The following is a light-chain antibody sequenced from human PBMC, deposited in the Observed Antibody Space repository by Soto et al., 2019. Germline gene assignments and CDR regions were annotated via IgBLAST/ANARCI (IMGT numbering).Light chain of an antibody. J-gene: IGKJ5*01. CDR2: GAS. Sequence: EIVMTQSPATLSVSPGERSTLSCSASQSVSSNLAWYQQKPGQAPRLLIYGASTRATGVPARFSGRGSGTEFTLTISSLQSEDFAVYYCQQYTNWPPNTFGQGTRLETK. CDR3: QQYTNWPPNT. V-gene: IGKV3-15*01. CDR1: QSVSSN.